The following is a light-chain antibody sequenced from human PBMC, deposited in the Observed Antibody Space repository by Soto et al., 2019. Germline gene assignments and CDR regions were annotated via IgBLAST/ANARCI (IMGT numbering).Light chain of an antibody. V-gene: IGKV3-11*01. CDR1: QSVASF. CDR2: DAS. J-gene: IGKJ3*01. Sequence: EVVLTQSPATLSLSPGERATLSCRASQSVASFVAWYQQKPGQAPRLLIYDASKRATGIPARFSGSWSGTDFSLTITSLAPEDFATYYCQQTNSFPFTFGPGTKVDIK. CDR3: QQTNSFPFT.